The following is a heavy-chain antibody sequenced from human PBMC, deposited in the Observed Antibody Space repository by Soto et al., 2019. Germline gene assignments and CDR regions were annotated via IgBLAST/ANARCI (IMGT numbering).Heavy chain of an antibody. V-gene: IGHV3-23*01. Sequence: EVQLLESGGGLVQPGGSLRLSCAASGFTFSNYAMTWVRQAPGKGLEWVSAVSGSGGSTFYADSVKGRFAISRDNSKNTLYLLMNSLRAEDTALYYCAKQRADYGSGADTFYFDSWGQGALVTVSS. D-gene: IGHD3-10*01. CDR2: VSGSGGST. J-gene: IGHJ4*02. CDR1: GFTFSNYA. CDR3: AKQRADYGSGADTFYFDS.